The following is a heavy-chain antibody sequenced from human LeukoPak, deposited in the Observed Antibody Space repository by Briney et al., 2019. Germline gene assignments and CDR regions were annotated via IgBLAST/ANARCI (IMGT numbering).Heavy chain of an antibody. CDR2: IVVGSGNT. D-gene: IGHD1-14*01. Sequence: SVKVSFKASVFTFTISAVQWVPQARGQGLEWIGWIVVGSGNTNYAQKFQERVTINRDMSTSTAYMELNSLRSEDTAVYYCASDDGTTGTTTALGYWGQGTLVTVSS. CDR1: VFTFTISA. J-gene: IGHJ4*02. V-gene: IGHV1-58*01. CDR3: ASDDGTTGTTTALGY.